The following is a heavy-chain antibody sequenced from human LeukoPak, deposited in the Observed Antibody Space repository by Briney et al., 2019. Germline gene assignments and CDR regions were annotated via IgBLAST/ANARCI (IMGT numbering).Heavy chain of an antibody. V-gene: IGHV3-48*03. CDR1: GFTFSSYE. Sequence: GSLRLSCAASGFTFSSYEMNWVRQAPGKGLEWVSYISSSGSTIYYADSVKGRFTISRDNAKNSLYLQMNSLRAEDTAVYYCARGQQLWLHYWGQGTLVTVSS. CDR3: ARGQQLWLHY. CDR2: ISSSGSTI. D-gene: IGHD5-18*01. J-gene: IGHJ4*02.